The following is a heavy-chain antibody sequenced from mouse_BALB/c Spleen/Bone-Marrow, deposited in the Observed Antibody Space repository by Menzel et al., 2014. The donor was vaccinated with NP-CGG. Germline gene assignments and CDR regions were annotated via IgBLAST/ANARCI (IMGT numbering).Heavy chain of an antibody. CDR2: VYPGNVNT. D-gene: IGHD4-1*01. CDR1: GYTFTSYY. J-gene: IGHJ2*01. V-gene: IGHV1S56*01. CDR3: AREANWNFDY. Sequence: VQLQESGPKLVKPGASVRISCKAAGYTFTSYYIHWVKQRPGQGLEWIGWVYPGNVNTKYNEKFKGKATLTADKSSSTAYFLLSSLTSEDSAVYFCAREANWNFDYWGQGTTLAVSS.